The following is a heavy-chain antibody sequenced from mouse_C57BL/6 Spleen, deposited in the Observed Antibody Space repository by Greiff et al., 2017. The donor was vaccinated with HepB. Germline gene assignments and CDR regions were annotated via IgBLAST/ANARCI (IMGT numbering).Heavy chain of an antibody. D-gene: IGHD2-5*01. J-gene: IGHJ2*01. Sequence: GQGLEWIGWIYPGSGNTKYNEKFKGKATLTVDTSSSTAYMQLSSLTSEDSAVYFCARQDYSNYDYWGQGTTLTVSS. V-gene: IGHV1-84*01. CDR3: ARQDYSNYDY. CDR2: IYPGSGNT.